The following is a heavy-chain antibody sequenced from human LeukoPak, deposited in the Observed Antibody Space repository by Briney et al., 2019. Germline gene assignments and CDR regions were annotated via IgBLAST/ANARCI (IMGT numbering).Heavy chain of an antibody. CDR2: IKLDESEK. V-gene: IGHV3-7*02. CDR1: GFTFSSYW. CDR3: GSIQEVGGTLYWCIDV. D-gene: IGHD1-26*01. J-gene: IGHJ2*01. Sequence: GGSLRLSCAASGFTFSSYWTSWVRQAPGKGLGWVANIKLDESEKYDEYSVKGRFTISRDNAKKSLYLQMSSRRVEDTAIYYCGSIQEVGGTLYWCIDVWGRGTLVTVSS.